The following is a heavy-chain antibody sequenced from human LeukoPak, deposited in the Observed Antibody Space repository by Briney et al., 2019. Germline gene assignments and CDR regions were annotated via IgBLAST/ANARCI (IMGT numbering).Heavy chain of an antibody. D-gene: IGHD1-26*01. CDR3: ARAPQPGSYDY. CDR1: GYTFTSYY. J-gene: IGHJ4*02. V-gene: IGHV1-46*01. CDR2: INPSGGST. Sequence: ASVKVSCKASGYTFTSYYMHWVRQAPGQGLEWMGIINPSGGSTSYAQKFQGRVTMTRDMSTSTVYMELSSLGSEDTAVYYCARAPQPGSYDYWGQGTLVTVSS.